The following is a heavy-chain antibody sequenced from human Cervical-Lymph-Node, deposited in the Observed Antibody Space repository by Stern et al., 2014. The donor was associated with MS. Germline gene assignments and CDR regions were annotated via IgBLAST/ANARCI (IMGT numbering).Heavy chain of an antibody. J-gene: IGHJ4*02. CDR2: IKDDGGET. CDR1: GFTFRTYW. V-gene: IGHV3-7*01. CDR3: ATMVRGRAVDY. Sequence: EAQLVESGGGLVQPGGSLRLSCAASGFTFRTYWLGWVRQAPGKAPEGVANIKDDGGETYSVDSAKGRFIISRDNAKNSLYLQMNSLRAEDTAVYYCATMVRGRAVDYWGQGTLVTVSS. D-gene: IGHD3-10*01.